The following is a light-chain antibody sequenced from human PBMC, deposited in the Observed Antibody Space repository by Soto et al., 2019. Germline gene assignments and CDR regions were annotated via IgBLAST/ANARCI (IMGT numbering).Light chain of an antibody. CDR1: SSDVGGYNY. CDR3: SAYAGSNNLV. Sequence: QSALTQPPSASGSPGQSVTISCTGTSSDVGGYNYVSWYQQHPGKAPKLMIYEVSKRPSGVPDRVSGSKSGNTASLTVSGLQAEDEAEYYGSAYAGSNNLVFGGGTKLTVL. J-gene: IGLJ3*02. V-gene: IGLV2-8*01. CDR2: EVS.